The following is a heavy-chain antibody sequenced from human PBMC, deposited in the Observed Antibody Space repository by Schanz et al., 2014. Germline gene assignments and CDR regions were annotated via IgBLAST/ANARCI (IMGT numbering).Heavy chain of an antibody. D-gene: IGHD1-26*01. Sequence: EQLVESGGGLVQPGGSLRLSCAASGFTFTGHWMSWVRQAPGKGLEWVANIKEDGSKKYYVDSVRGRFTISRDNARNSLYLQMTSLRAEDTALYYCTRDRAYHSFDYWGQGTLVTVSS. J-gene: IGHJ4*02. CDR1: GFTFTGHW. CDR3: TRDRAYHSFDY. CDR2: IKEDGSKK. V-gene: IGHV3-7*01.